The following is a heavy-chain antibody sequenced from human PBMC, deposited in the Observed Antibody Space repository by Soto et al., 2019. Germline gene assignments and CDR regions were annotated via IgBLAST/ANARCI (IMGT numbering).Heavy chain of an antibody. V-gene: IGHV1-45*02. CDR1: GYTFTYRY. Sequence: SVKVSCKASGYTFTYRYLHWVRQAPGQALEWMGWITPFNDNTNYAQKFQDRVTITRDRSMSTAYMELSSLRSEDTAMYYCARSDSRVLGDAFDIWGQGTMVTVSS. J-gene: IGHJ3*02. CDR3: ARSDSRVLGDAFDI. D-gene: IGHD2-15*01. CDR2: ITPFNDNT.